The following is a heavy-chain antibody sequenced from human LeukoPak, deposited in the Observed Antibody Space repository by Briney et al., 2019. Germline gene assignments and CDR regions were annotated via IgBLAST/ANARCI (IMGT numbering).Heavy chain of an antibody. D-gene: IGHD3-22*01. V-gene: IGHV1-2*02. CDR2: INPNSGGT. Sequence: ASVKVSCKASGYTFTGYYMHWVRQAPGQGLEWMGWINPNSGGTNYAQKFQGRVTMTRDTSISTAYMELSRLRSDDTAVYYCARDTSYYYDSSGYGPDYWGQGTLVTVSS. CDR3: ARDTSYYYDSSGYGPDY. J-gene: IGHJ4*02. CDR1: GYTFTGYY.